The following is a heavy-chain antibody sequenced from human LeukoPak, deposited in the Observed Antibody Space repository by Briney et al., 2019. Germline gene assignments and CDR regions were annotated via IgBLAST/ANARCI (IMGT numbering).Heavy chain of an antibody. D-gene: IGHD3-10*01. V-gene: IGHV1-2*02. J-gene: IGHJ4*02. CDR2: INPKSAGT. CDR3: ARGRTMAPDF. CDR1: GYTFSDYY. Sequence: ASVKVSCKASGYTFSDYYMHWVRQAPGQGLEWMGWINPKSAGTTYAQKFRGRVTMTRDTSISTAYMELSSLRSNDTAIYYCARGRTMAPDFWGQGALVTVPS.